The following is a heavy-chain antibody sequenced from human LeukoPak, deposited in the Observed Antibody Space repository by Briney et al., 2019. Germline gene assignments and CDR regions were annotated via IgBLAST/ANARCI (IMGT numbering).Heavy chain of an antibody. CDR2: INPNSGGT. V-gene: IGHV1-2*02. CDR1: GYTFTGYY. J-gene: IGHJ4*02. D-gene: IGHD3-16*02. Sequence: ASVKVSCKASGYTFTGYYMHWVRQAPGQGLEWMGWINPNSGGTNYAQKFQGRVTMTRDTSISTAYMELSRLRSDDTAVYYCARGLGWGSYRPPDYWGQGTVVTVSS. CDR3: ARGLGWGSYRPPDY.